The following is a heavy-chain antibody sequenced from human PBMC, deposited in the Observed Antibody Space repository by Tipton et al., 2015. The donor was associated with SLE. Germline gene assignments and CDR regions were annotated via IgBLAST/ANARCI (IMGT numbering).Heavy chain of an antibody. D-gene: IGHD5-18*01. CDR2: INHSGST. Sequence: TLSLTCTVSGGSISSGDYYWSWIRQPPGKGLEWIGEINHSGSTNYNPSLKSRVTISVDTSKNQFSLKLSSVTAADTAVYYCACGYSYGYGYWGQGTLVTVSS. CDR3: ACGYSYGYGY. V-gene: IGHV4-30-4*08. CDR1: GGSISSGDYY. J-gene: IGHJ4*02.